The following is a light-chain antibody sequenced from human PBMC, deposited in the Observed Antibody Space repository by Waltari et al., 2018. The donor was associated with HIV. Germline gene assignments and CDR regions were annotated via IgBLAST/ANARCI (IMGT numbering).Light chain of an antibody. V-gene: IGKV3-20*01. Sequence: EIVLTQSPGTLSLSPGEKFTLSCRASQSPSNNYLAWYQQKPGQAPRLLIYGASYRATGIPDRFSGSGSGTDFTLTISRLEPEDFAVYYCQLVFAFGPGTKLDI. CDR1: QSPSNNY. CDR3: QLVFA. J-gene: IGKJ3*01. CDR2: GAS.